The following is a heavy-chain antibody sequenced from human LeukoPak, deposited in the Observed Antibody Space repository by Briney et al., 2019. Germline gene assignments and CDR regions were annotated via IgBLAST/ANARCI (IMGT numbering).Heavy chain of an antibody. Sequence: GGSLRLSCAASGFTLSNAYMSWVRQAPGKGLEWVGRIRSNTDGGTIDYAAPVKDRFTISRDDSKNTLYLQMNSLKTEDTAVYYCTTAVAGTVRIDYWGQGTLVTVSS. CDR1: GFTLSNAY. CDR3: TTAVAGTVRIDY. V-gene: IGHV3-15*01. D-gene: IGHD6-19*01. J-gene: IGHJ4*02. CDR2: IRSNTDGGTI.